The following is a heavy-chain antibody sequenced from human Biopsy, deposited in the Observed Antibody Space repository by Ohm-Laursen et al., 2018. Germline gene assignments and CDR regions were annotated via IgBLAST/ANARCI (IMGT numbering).Heavy chain of an antibody. Sequence: QTLSLTCAISGDSVSSNRAAWNWIRQSPSRGLEWLGRTFYRAKWYTDFAVSVKSRITLTPDPSTNQFSLQLNSVTPDDAAVYYCARSGSDSLNYYFDFWGQGTLVTVSS. J-gene: IGHJ4*02. CDR1: GDSVSSNRAA. V-gene: IGHV6-1*01. CDR3: ARSGSDSLNYYFDF. CDR2: TFYRAKWYT. D-gene: IGHD2-21*02.